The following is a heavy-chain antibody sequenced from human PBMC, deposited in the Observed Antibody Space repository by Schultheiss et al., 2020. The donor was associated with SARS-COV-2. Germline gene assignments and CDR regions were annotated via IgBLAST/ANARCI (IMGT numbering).Heavy chain of an antibody. CDR2: INPNSGGT. CDR1: GYTFTSYY. V-gene: IGHV1-2*04. CDR3: ARGHSSSWYGWDY. D-gene: IGHD6-13*01. J-gene: IGHJ4*02. Sequence: ASVKVSCKASGYTFTSYYMHWVRQAPGQGLEWMGWINPNSGGTNYAQKFQGWVTMTRDTSISTAYMELSRLRSDDTAVYYCARGHSSSWYGWDYWGQGTLVTVSS.